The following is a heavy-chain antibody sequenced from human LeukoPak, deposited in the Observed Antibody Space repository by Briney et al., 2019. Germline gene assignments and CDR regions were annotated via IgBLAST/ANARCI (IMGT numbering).Heavy chain of an antibody. CDR3: ARTSSSWNARDYYYYGMDV. CDR2: INPNSGGT. Sequence: ASVKVSCKASGYTFTGYYMHWVRQAPGQGLEWMGWINPNSGGTNYAQKFQGRVTMTRDTSISTAYMELSRLRSDDTAVYYCARTSSSWNARDYYYYGMDVWGQGTTVTVSS. CDR1: GYTFTGYY. D-gene: IGHD6-13*01. V-gene: IGHV1-2*02. J-gene: IGHJ6*02.